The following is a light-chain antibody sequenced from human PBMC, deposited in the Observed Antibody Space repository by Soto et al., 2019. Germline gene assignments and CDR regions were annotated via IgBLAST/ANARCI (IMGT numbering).Light chain of an antibody. V-gene: IGKV3-15*01. CDR2: GAS. CDR3: QQYDDWPVT. J-gene: IGKJ1*01. Sequence: DIVMTQSPATLSLSPGDSGTLSCRASQSIRTNLAWYQQRPGQAPRLLLYGASLTATGIPARFSGGGSGTEFTLTIIGMQSEDFAVDYCQQYDDWPVTFGQGTKVDIK. CDR1: QSIRTN.